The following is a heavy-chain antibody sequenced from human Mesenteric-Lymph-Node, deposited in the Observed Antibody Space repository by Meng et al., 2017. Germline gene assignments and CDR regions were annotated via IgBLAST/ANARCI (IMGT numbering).Heavy chain of an antibody. CDR1: GYTFTSYG. CDR2: ISADNGNT. J-gene: IGHJ5*02. V-gene: IGHV1-18*01. CDR3: ASDSGYDFKVRWFDP. D-gene: IGHD5-12*01. Sequence: QVQGGGLGVGGKKPGASVKVSCKASGYTFTSYGISWVRQAPGQGLEWMGWISADNGNTNYAQKLQGRVTMTTDTSTSTAYMELRSLRSDDTAVYYCASDSGYDFKVRWFDPWGQGTLVTVSS.